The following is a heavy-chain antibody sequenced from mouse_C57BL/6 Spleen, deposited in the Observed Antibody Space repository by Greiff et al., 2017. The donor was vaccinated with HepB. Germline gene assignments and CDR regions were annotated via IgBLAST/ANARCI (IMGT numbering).Heavy chain of an antibody. CDR1: GYTFTDYY. CDR2: IYPGSGNT. V-gene: IGHV1-76*01. Sequence: VQLQESGAELVRPGASVKLSCKASGYTFTDYYINWVKQRPGQGLEWIARIYPGSGNTYYNEKFKGKATLTAEKSSSTAYMQLSSLTSEDSAVYFCARADYSTLYYAMDYWGQGTSVTVSS. J-gene: IGHJ4*01. D-gene: IGHD2-5*01. CDR3: ARADYSTLYYAMDY.